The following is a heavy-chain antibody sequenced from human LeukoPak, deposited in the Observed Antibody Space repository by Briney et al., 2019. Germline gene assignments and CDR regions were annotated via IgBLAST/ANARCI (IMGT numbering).Heavy chain of an antibody. CDR3: ARAAGRGYSAIRGNWFDP. V-gene: IGHV5-51*01. CDR1: GYSFTSYW. Sequence: GESLKISCKGSGYSFTSYWIGWVRQMPGKGLEWMGIIYPGDSDTRYSPSFQGQVTISADKSISTAYLQWSSLKASDTAMYYCARAAGRGYSAIRGNWFDPWGQGTLVTVSS. CDR2: IYPGDSDT. J-gene: IGHJ5*02. D-gene: IGHD5-12*01.